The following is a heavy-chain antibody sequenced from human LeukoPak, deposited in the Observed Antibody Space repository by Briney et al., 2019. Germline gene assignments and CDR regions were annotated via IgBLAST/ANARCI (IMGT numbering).Heavy chain of an antibody. V-gene: IGHV4-38-2*02. J-gene: IGHJ5*02. CDR2: VYHSGNT. Sequence: SETLSLTCTLSGYSISSGYYWGWIRQPPGKGLEWIGSVYHSGNTYYNPSLKSRVTISVDTSKNQFSLKLSSVTAADTAVYYCARVSTLDDWFDPWGQGTLVTVSS. CDR1: GYSISSGYY. CDR3: ARVSTLDDWFDP. D-gene: IGHD3-3*02.